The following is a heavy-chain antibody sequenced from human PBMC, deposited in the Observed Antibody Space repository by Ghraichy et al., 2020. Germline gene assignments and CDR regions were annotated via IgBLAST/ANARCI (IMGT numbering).Heavy chain of an antibody. CDR1: GYTFTGYY. Sequence: ASVKVSCKASGYTFTGYYMHWVRQAPGQGLEWMGWINPNSGGTNYAQKFQGRVTMTRDTSISTAYMELSRLRSDDTAVYYCARGGRVAAAVPYGMDVWGQGTTVTVSS. CDR2: INPNSGGT. V-gene: IGHV1-2*02. D-gene: IGHD6-13*01. J-gene: IGHJ6*02. CDR3: ARGGRVAAAVPYGMDV.